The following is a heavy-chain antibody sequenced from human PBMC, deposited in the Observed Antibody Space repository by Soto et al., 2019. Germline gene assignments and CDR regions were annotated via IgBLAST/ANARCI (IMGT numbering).Heavy chain of an antibody. V-gene: IGHV3-7*01. Sequence: GGSLRLSCAAYGFTFSGYWMSWVRQAPGKGLEWVANIKEDGSEKYYVDSVKGRFTISRVDAENSLYLQMNSLRAEDTAVYYCARDGGRYCSSISCYRDYYYYYMYFWGKGTSVTVSS. D-gene: IGHD2-2*01. CDR3: ARDGGRYCSSISCYRDYYYYYMYF. CDR1: GFTFSGYW. CDR2: IKEDGSEK. J-gene: IGHJ6*03.